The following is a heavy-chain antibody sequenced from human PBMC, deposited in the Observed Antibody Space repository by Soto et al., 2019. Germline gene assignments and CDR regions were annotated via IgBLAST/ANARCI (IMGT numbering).Heavy chain of an antibody. CDR2: ISWNSGSI. J-gene: IGHJ4*02. Sequence: PGGSLRLSCAASGFTFDDYAMHWVRQAPGKGLEWVSGISWNSGSIGYADSVKGRFTISRDNAKNSLYLQMNSLRAEDTALYYCAKDGGAPRRPSYYDIDSGMYYWGQGTLVTVSS. D-gene: IGHD3-9*01. V-gene: IGHV3-9*01. CDR1: GFTFDDYA. CDR3: AKDGGAPRRPSYYDIDSGMYY.